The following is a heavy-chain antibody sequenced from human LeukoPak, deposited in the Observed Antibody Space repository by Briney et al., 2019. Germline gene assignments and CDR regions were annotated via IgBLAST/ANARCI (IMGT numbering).Heavy chain of an antibody. V-gene: IGHV3-23*01. D-gene: IGHD4-17*01. J-gene: IGHJ4*02. CDR1: GFTFSTYW. Sequence: SGGSLRLSCAASGFTFSTYWMSWVRQAPGKGLEWVSAISGSGGSTYYADSVKGRFTISRDNSKNTLYLQMNSLRAEDTAVYYCAKSAWGAVTTTFDYWGQGTLVTVSS. CDR3: AKSAWGAVTTTFDY. CDR2: ISGSGGST.